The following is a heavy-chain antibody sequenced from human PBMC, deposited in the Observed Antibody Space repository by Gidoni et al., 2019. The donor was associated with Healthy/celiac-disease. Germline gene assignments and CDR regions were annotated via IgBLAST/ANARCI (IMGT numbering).Heavy chain of an antibody. CDR1: GGSFSSYA. J-gene: IGHJ4*02. V-gene: IGHV1-69*01. Sequence: QVQLVQSGAEGKKPGSSVKVSCKASGGSFSSYAISWVRQAPGQGLEWMGGIIPIFGTANYAQKFQGRVTITADESTSTAYMELSSLRSEDTAVYYCARGGYSGYPVYYFDYWGQGTLVTVSS. CDR2: IIPIFGTA. D-gene: IGHD5-12*01. CDR3: ARGGYSGYPVYYFDY.